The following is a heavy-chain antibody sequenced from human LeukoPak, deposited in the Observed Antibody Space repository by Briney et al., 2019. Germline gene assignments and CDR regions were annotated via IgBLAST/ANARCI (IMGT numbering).Heavy chain of an antibody. V-gene: IGHV5-51*01. CDR1: GYSFTNYW. CDR3: ARKFRTYSSSSSYYFDY. CDR2: IYPGDSDT. J-gene: IGHJ4*02. Sequence: RGESLKISCKGSGYSFTNYWIGWVRQMPGKGLEWMGIIYPGDSDTRYSPSFQGQVTISADKSISTAYLQWSSLKASDTAMYYCARKFRTYSSSSSYYFDYWGQGTLVTVSS. D-gene: IGHD6-6*01.